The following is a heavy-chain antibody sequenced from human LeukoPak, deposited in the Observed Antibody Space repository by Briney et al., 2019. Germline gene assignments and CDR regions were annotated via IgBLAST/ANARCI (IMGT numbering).Heavy chain of an antibody. CDR2: KYHSGSS. Sequence: PSETLSLTCVVSNASISSRHWWSWVRQPPGKGLEWIGEKYHSGSSNSNPSLKSRVTISVDKSKNQFSLTLNSVTAADTAVYYCARRQWLGQFDFWGLGSLVTVSS. J-gene: IGHJ4*02. V-gene: IGHV4-4*02. CDR1: NASISSRHW. D-gene: IGHD6-19*01. CDR3: ARRQWLGQFDF.